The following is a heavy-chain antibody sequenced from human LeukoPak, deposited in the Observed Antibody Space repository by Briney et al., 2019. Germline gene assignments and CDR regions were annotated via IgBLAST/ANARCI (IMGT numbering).Heavy chain of an antibody. Sequence: SETLSLTCTVSGGSISSSSYYWGWIRQPPGKGLEWIGSIYYSGSTYYNPSLKSRVTISVDTSKNQFSLKLSSVTAADTAVYYCARAGDGSGYYPYWGQGTLVTVSS. D-gene: IGHD3-22*01. V-gene: IGHV4-39*07. J-gene: IGHJ4*02. CDR1: GGSISSSSYY. CDR3: ARAGDGSGYYPY. CDR2: IYYSGST.